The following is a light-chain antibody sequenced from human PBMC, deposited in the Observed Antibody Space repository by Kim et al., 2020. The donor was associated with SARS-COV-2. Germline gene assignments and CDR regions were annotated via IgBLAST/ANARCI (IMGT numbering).Light chain of an antibody. CDR2: QDV. J-gene: IGLJ2*01. Sequence: SPGKKASMTCSGDTLGEKYTFWYQQKPGQSPLLIMYQDVKRPSGIPERFSGSNSGNTATLTISGTQPMDEADYYCQAWDSSTSVVFGGGTQLTVL. CDR1: TLGEKY. V-gene: IGLV3-1*01. CDR3: QAWDSSTSVV.